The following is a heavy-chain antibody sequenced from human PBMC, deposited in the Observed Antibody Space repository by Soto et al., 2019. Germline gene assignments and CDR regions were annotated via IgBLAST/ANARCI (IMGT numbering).Heavy chain of an antibody. CDR2: INHSGST. Sequence: SETLSLTCAVYGGSFSGYYWSWIRQPPGKGLEWIGEINHSGSTNYNPSLKSRVTISVDTSKNQFSLKLSSVTAADTAVYYCALNLWDIDYWGQGTLVTVSS. D-gene: IGHD1-26*01. CDR1: GGSFSGYY. CDR3: ALNLWDIDY. V-gene: IGHV4-34*01. J-gene: IGHJ4*02.